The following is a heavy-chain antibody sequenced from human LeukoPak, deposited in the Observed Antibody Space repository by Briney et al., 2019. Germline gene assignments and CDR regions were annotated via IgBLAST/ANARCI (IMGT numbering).Heavy chain of an antibody. Sequence: SETLSLTCAVDGGSFSVYYWSWVRHPPGKGLGWIGEINPIGRTNSNPSLRSRVTISLNTSKNQLSLKLSSVTAADTAVYYCPRGPLWFGELFHDYWGQGTLVTVSS. D-gene: IGHD3-10*01. CDR1: GGSFSVYY. CDR2: INPIGRT. J-gene: IGHJ4*02. CDR3: PRGPLWFGELFHDY. V-gene: IGHV4-34*01.